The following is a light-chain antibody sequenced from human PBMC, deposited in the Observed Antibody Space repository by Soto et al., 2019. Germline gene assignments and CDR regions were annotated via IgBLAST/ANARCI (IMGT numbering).Light chain of an antibody. J-gene: IGKJ5*01. V-gene: IGKV3-15*01. CDR2: NAL. Sequence: EIVMTQSPATLSVSPGEGATLSCRASQSVSTNLAWYQQKPGQAPRLLIYNALTRATGVPARFSGSGSGTEFTLTVSSLQSEDIAVYFCQQYNNWPPNFGQGTRLEIK. CDR3: QQYNNWPPN. CDR1: QSVSTN.